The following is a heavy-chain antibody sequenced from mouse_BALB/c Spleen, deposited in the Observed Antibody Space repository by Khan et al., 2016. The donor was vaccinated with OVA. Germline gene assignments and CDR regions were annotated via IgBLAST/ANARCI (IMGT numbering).Heavy chain of an antibody. D-gene: IGHD2-4*01. CDR3: ARDYGDVFAY. J-gene: IGHJ3*01. CDR2: IDPANGNT. CDR1: GFNIKDTY. V-gene: IGHV14-3*02. Sequence: VQLKQSGAELVKPGASVKLSCTASGFNIKDTYMHWVKQRPEQGLEWIGRIDPANGNTKYDPKFQGKATITADTSSNTAYLHLSSLTSEDTAVYYCARDYGDVFAYWGQGTLVTVSA.